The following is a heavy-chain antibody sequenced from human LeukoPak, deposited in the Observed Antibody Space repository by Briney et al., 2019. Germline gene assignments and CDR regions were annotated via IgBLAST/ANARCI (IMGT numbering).Heavy chain of an antibody. CDR3: ARDNPWGGMGYYYYMDV. CDR2: ISGSGGST. V-gene: IGHV3-21*01. D-gene: IGHD1-14*01. Sequence: PGGSLRLSCAASGFTFSSYGMHWVRQAPGKGLEWVSAISGSGGSTYYADSVKGRFTISRDNAKNSLYLQMNSLRADDTAVYYCARDNPWGGMGYYYYMDVWGKGTTVTVSS. J-gene: IGHJ6*03. CDR1: GFTFSSYG.